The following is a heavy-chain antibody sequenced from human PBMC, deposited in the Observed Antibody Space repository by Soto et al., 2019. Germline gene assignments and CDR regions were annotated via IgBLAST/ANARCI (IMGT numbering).Heavy chain of an antibody. D-gene: IGHD1-1*01. J-gene: IGHJ5*02. V-gene: IGHV1-18*01. CDR1: GYTFSTYG. CDR2: IGADNGDT. Sequence: QVQLVQSGAEVKKPGASVKVSCKASGYTFSTYGFSWVRQAPGQGLEWMGWIGADNGDTNYSQNFQGRVTMTTDTSTTTSYMELRSLTSDDEAVYFCARDWKGAEGFAPWGQGTLVTVSS. CDR3: ARDWKGAEGFAP.